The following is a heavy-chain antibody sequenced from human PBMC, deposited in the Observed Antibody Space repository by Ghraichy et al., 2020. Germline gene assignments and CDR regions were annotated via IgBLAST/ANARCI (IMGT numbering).Heavy chain of an antibody. V-gene: IGHV3-11*06. D-gene: IGHD2-2*01. CDR2: ISSSSSYT. J-gene: IGHJ6*02. CDR3: ARRCSSTSCYDYYGMDV. CDR1: GFTFSDYY. Sequence: GGSLRLSCAASGFTFSDYYMSWIRQAPGKGLEWVSYISSSSSYTNYADSVKGRFTISRDNAKNSLYLQMNSLRAEDTAVYYCARRCSSTSCYDYYGMDVWGQGTTVTVSS.